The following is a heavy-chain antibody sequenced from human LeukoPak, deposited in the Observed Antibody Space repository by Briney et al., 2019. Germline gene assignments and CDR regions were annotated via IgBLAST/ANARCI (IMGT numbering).Heavy chain of an antibody. Sequence: GSSVKVSCKASGGTFSSYAISWVRQAPGQGLGWMGGIIPIFGTANYAQKFQGRVTITADESTSTAYMELSSLRSEDTAVYYCAKEGISGTTLRDWGQGTLVTVSS. D-gene: IGHD1-7*01. V-gene: IGHV1-69*01. CDR2: IIPIFGTA. CDR3: AKEGISGTTLRD. CDR1: GGTFSSYA. J-gene: IGHJ1*01.